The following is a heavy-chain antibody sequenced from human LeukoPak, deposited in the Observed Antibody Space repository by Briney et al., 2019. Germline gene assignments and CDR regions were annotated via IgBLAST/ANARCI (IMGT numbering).Heavy chain of an antibody. CDR1: GFTFSDYY. V-gene: IGHV3-11*03. CDR2: ITSSTSYT. J-gene: IGHJ4*02. D-gene: IGHD1-26*01. Sequence: GGSLRLSWAASGFTFSDYYMSWIRQAPGKGLEWDSYITSSTSYTNYADSVKGRFAISRDNAKNSLYLQINSLRAEDTAVYYCARISGSYVFDYWGQGTLVTVSS. CDR3: ARISGSYVFDY.